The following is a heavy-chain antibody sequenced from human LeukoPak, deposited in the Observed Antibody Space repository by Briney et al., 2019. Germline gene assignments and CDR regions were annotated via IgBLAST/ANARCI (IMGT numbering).Heavy chain of an antibody. Sequence: GGSLRLSCTAPGFAFSFSASGIHWVRQAPGKGLEWVAFIRYDGSNKYYADSVKGRFTIPRDNSKNTLYLQMNSLRAEDTAVYYCAKAFLIRGRVQLWPFDYWGQGTPVTVSS. V-gene: IGHV3-30*02. CDR3: AKAFLIRGRVQLWPFDY. CDR1: GFAFSFSASG. D-gene: IGHD5-18*01. J-gene: IGHJ4*02. CDR2: IRYDGSNK.